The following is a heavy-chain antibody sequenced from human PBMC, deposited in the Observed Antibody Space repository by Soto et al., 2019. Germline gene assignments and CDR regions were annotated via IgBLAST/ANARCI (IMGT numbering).Heavy chain of an antibody. CDR2: ISSSSSYI. CDR3: ARGTGLERYWSAPSVGFDP. J-gene: IGHJ5*02. Sequence: GGSLRLSCAASGFTFSSYSMNWVRQAPGKGLEWVSSISSSSSYIYYADSVKGRFTISRDNAKNSLYLQMNSLRAEDTAVYYCARGTGLERYWSAPSVGFDPWGQGTLVTVSS. CDR1: GFTFSSYS. D-gene: IGHD2-15*01. V-gene: IGHV3-21*01.